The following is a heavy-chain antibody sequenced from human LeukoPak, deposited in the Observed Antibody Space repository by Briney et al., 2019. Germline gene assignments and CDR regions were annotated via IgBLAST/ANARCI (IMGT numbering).Heavy chain of an antibody. Sequence: GGSLRLSCAASGFLFRDYYMTWIRQAPGKGLEWISYISRSGDTLYYADSVEGRFTISRDNAKNSLFLQMNSLRADDTAVYYCAREVVIFPDYYYYGMDVWGQGTTVTVSS. CDR2: ISRSGDTL. CDR1: GFLFRDYY. V-gene: IGHV3-11*01. J-gene: IGHJ6*02. CDR3: AREVVIFPDYYYYGMDV. D-gene: IGHD3-9*01.